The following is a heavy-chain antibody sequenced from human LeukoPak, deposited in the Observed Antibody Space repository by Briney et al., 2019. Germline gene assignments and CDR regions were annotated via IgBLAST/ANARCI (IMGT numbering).Heavy chain of an antibody. CDR3: ATMVQGVHTYFGS. CDR2: IYYSGST. CDR1: GGSISSYY. J-gene: IGHJ4*02. V-gene: IGHV4-59*01. D-gene: IGHD3-10*01. Sequence: PSETLSLTCTVSGGSISSYYWSWIRQPPGEGLEWIGYIYYSGSTNYNPSLKSRVTISVDTSKNQVSLKLRSVTAADTAVYYCATMVQGVHTYFGSWGQGNLVAASS.